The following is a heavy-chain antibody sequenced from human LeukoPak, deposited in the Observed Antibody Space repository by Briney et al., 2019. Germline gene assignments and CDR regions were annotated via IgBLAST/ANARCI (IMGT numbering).Heavy chain of an antibody. CDR2: IYTAGST. J-gene: IGHJ4*02. CDR1: GFTVSGNY. V-gene: IGHV3-53*01. CDR3: AGGNTWPGLSY. Sequence: GGSLRLSCAASGFTVSGNYMSWVRQAPGKGLEWVSVIYTAGSTHNADSVKGRFTISRDKSKNTLYLQMNTLRAGDTAVYFCAGGNTWPGLSYWGQGTLLTVSS. D-gene: IGHD6-25*01.